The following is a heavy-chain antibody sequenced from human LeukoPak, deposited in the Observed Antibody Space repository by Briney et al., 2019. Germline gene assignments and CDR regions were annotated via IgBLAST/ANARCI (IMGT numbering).Heavy chain of an antibody. Sequence: GGSLRLSCAASGFTFSTYAIHWVRQAPGKGLEYVSAISSNGGSTFYANSVKGRFIVSRDNSKNTLYLQMNSLRAEDTAVYYCARGPSGYHNTGGQGTLVTVSS. V-gene: IGHV3-64*01. CDR3: ARGPSGYHNT. CDR1: GFTFSTYA. CDR2: ISSNGGST. J-gene: IGHJ4*02. D-gene: IGHD5-12*01.